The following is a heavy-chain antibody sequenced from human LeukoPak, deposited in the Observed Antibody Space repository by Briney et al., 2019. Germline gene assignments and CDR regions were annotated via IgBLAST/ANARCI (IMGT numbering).Heavy chain of an antibody. Sequence: SETLSLTCAVYGGSFSGYYWSWIRQPPGKGLEWIGSIYYSGSTYYNPSLKSRVTISVDTSKNQFSLKLSSVTAADTAVYYCARRGAHIVVVPAAIFTTEVEYYFDYWGQGTLVTVSS. CDR1: GGSFSGYY. J-gene: IGHJ4*02. CDR2: IYYSGST. V-gene: IGHV4-34*01. CDR3: ARRGAHIVVVPAAIFTTEVEYYFDY. D-gene: IGHD2-2*01.